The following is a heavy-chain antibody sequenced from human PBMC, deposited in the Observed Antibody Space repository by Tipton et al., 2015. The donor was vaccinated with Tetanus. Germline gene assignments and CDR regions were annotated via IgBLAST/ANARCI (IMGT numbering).Heavy chain of an antibody. J-gene: IGHJ5*02. V-gene: IGHV4-39*02. Sequence: PSLTCTVSGASISDKKYYWGWIRQAPGKGLEWIASIYFEGSTYYSPSLRSRLTIDVDTSQNLFSLRLASVTAADTAVYYCARHLYGYWFDPWGQGAPVTVSS. CDR3: ARHLYGYWFDP. D-gene: IGHD2/OR15-2a*01. CDR2: IYFEGST. CDR1: GASISDKKYY.